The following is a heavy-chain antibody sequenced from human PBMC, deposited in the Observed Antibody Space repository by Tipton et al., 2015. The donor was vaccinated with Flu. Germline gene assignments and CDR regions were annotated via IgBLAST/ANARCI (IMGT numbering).Heavy chain of an antibody. D-gene: IGHD3-22*01. J-gene: IGHJ3*02. V-gene: IGHV3-30*04. CDR2: ISHDGVKI. CDR1: QFTFDAYN. Sequence: SLRLSCAASQFTFDAYNMHWVRQAPGKGLEWLTVISHDGVKISYPDSVRGRFTVSRDNSRNTLYLQMDNLRAEDTAIYYCAREIVSDYYDITGNGFDSWGQGTLVTVSS. CDR3: AREIVSDYYDITGNGFDS.